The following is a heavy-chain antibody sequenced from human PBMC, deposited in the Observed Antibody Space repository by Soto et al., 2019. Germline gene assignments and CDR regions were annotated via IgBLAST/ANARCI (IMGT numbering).Heavy chain of an antibody. CDR1: GGSVSSGSYY. D-gene: IGHD6-13*01. Sequence: PSETLSLTCTVSGGSVSSGSYYWSWIRQPPGKGLEWIGYIYYSGSTNYNPSLKSRVTISVDTSKNQFSLKLSSVTAADTAVYYCARDSSIAADGRGWLDPWGQGTLVTVS. CDR2: IYYSGST. CDR3: ARDSSIAADGRGWLDP. V-gene: IGHV4-61*01. J-gene: IGHJ5*02.